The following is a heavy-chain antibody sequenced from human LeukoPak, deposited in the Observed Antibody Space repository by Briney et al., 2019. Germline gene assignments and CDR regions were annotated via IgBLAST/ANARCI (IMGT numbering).Heavy chain of an antibody. CDR3: AATRFSGSYFGPDAFDI. J-gene: IGHJ3*02. V-gene: IGHV1-18*01. CDR1: GYSFTSYG. CDR2: ISAYNGNT. D-gene: IGHD1-26*01. Sequence: ASVKVSCKASGYSFTSYGISWVRQAPGQGLEWMGWISAYNGNTNYAQKLQGRVTMTTDTSTSTAYMELRSLRSDDTAVYYCAATRFSGSYFGPDAFDIWGQGTMVTVSS.